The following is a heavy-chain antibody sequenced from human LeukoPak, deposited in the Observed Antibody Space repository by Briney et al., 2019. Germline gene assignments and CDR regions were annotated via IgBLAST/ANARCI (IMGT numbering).Heavy chain of an antibody. CDR3: AGYGRGDYYGSGSYYKFRYFDY. J-gene: IGHJ4*02. V-gene: IGHV4-39*01. CDR1: GGSISSSSYY. D-gene: IGHD3-10*01. CDR2: IYYSGST. Sequence: SETLSLTCTVSGGSISSSSYYWGWIRQPPGKGLEWIGSIYYSGSTYCNPSLKSRVTISVDTSKNQFSLKLSSVTAADTAVYYCAGYGRGDYYGSGSYYKFRYFDYWGQGTLVTVSS.